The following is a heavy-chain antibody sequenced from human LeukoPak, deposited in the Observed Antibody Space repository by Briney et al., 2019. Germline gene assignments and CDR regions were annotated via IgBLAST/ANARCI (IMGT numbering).Heavy chain of an antibody. CDR3: ARGVHSFDR. D-gene: IGHD3-10*01. V-gene: IGHV3-7*03. J-gene: IGHJ4*02. CDR1: GFTFSNYW. Sequence: GGSLRLSCAASGFTFSNYWMTWVRQAPGKGLEWLANIKQDGRETYYVDSVRGRFTISRDTAKNSLCLQMNSLRVDDTAVYYCARGVHSFDRWGQGTLVTVSS. CDR2: IKQDGRET.